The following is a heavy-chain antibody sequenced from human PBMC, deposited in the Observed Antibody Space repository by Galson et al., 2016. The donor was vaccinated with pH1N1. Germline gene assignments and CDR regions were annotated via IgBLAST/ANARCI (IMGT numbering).Heavy chain of an antibody. J-gene: IGHJ3*02. CDR1: GFTFDDYA. D-gene: IGHD5-12*01. Sequence: LRLSCAASGFTFDDYAMHWVRQAPGKGLEWVSGISRNSGNIDYADSVKGRFTISRDNAKTSLYLQMNSPRAEDTALYYCAKDLRNYSGYDAGYAFDIWGQGTMVTVSS. CDR2: ISRNSGNI. V-gene: IGHV3-9*01. CDR3: AKDLRNYSGYDAGYAFDI.